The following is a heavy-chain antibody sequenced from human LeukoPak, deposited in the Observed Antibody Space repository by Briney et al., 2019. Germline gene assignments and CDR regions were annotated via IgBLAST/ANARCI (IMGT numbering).Heavy chain of an antibody. CDR1: GGSISSSSYY. J-gene: IGHJ3*01. CDR2: IYYSGST. Sequence: PSETLSLTCTVSGGSISSSSYYWGWIRQPPGKGLEWIGSIYYSGSTYYNPSLKSRVTISVDASKNQFSLTMTSVTAADTALYYCARETEKQWQYWGQGTMVTVSS. D-gene: IGHD6-19*01. V-gene: IGHV4-39*07. CDR3: ARETEKQWQY.